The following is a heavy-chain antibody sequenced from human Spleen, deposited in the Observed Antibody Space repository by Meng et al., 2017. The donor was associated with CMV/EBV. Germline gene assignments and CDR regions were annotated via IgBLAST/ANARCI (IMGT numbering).Heavy chain of an antibody. Sequence: GESLKISCAASEFTFATYAMHWVRQAPGKGLQWVSAISGSGGGTYSADSVKGRFTISRDNSNNTLYLQIKSLRAEDTAVYYCAKDQVGANGMDVWGQGTTVTVSS. CDR3: AKDQVGANGMDV. D-gene: IGHD1-26*01. CDR2: ISGSGGGT. CDR1: EFTFATYA. V-gene: IGHV3-23*01. J-gene: IGHJ6*02.